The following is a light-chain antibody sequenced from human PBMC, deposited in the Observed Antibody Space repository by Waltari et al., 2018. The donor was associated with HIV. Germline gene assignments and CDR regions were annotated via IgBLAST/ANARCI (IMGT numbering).Light chain of an antibody. CDR1: HCVFTL. Sequence: DIQISQAPSTLVASGADRVTITCRATHCVFTLFAWYQQKPGKVPKLLIYDASTLASGVPSRFSGSGSETEFTLTISSLQPDDCATYYCQQYQSPSKTFGQGTKVDIK. CDR2: DAS. CDR3: QQYQSPSKT. V-gene: IGKV1-5*01. J-gene: IGKJ1*01.